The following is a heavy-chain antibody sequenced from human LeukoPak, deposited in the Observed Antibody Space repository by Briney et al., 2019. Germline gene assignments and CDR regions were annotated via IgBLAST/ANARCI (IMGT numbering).Heavy chain of an antibody. V-gene: IGHV3-21*01. J-gene: IGHJ6*03. Sequence: GGSLRLSCAASGFTFSSYSMNWVRQAPGKGLEWVSSISSSSSYIYYADSVKGRFTISRDNAKNSLYLQMNSLRAEDTAVYYWARVGPRITIFGVVQYYYYYMDVWGKGTTVNVSS. D-gene: IGHD3-3*01. CDR2: ISSSSSYI. CDR3: ARVGPRITIFGVVQYYYYYMDV. CDR1: GFTFSSYS.